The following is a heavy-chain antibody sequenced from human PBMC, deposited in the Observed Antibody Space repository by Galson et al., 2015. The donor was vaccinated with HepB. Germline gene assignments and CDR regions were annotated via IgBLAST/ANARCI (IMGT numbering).Heavy chain of an antibody. CDR3: ARESITMTQVDPPLDQNFQH. CDR2: ISYDGGNK. D-gene: IGHD3-22*01. V-gene: IGHV3-30-3*01. Sequence: SLRLSCAASGFPFSSFALHWVRQAPGKGLEWVAVISYDGGNKYYADSVKGRFTISRDNSENTMYLKLNSLRTEDTAVYYCARESITMTQVDPPLDQNFQHWGQGTLVTVSS. CDR1: GFPFSSFA. J-gene: IGHJ1*01.